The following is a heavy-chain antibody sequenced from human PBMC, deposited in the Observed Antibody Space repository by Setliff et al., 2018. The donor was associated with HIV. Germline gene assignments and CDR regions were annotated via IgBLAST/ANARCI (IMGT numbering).Heavy chain of an antibody. Sequence: PGGSLRLSCAASGFTFSTFWMHWVRQAPGKGLEWVAFIRYDGINKYYADSVKGRFTISRDNSKNTLYREMTSLRAEDTAVYHCAKDMNYNNDYPGVLGSWGRGTLVTVSS. J-gene: IGHJ4*02. D-gene: IGHD3-16*01. V-gene: IGHV3-30*02. CDR3: AKDMNYNNDYPGVLGS. CDR1: GFTFSTFW. CDR2: IRYDGINK.